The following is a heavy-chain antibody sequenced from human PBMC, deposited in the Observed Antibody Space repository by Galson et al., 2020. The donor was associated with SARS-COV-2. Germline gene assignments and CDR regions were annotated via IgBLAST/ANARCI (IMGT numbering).Heavy chain of an antibody. Sequence: GASLKISCAASGITFSSSPMHWVRQAPGKGLEYVSAISTNGVTTYYADSVKGRFTISRDNSKNTLYLQMGSLRAEDMAVYYCARVSPVAGSRGYFDYWGQGTLVTVSS. J-gene: IGHJ4*02. CDR1: GITFSSSP. D-gene: IGHD6-19*01. CDR2: ISTNGVTT. V-gene: IGHV3-64*02. CDR3: ARVSPVAGSRGYFDY.